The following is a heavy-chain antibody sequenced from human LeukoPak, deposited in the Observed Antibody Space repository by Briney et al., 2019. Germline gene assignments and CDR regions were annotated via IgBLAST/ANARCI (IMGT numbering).Heavy chain of an antibody. Sequence: PGGSLRLSCAASGFTVSSNYMSWVRQAPGKGLEWGSVIYSGGSTYYADSVKGRFTISRDNSKNTLYLQMNSLRAEDTAVYYCAREIIGYCSGTSCSYYYYYYYMDVWGKGTTVTVSS. CDR1: GFTVSSNY. J-gene: IGHJ6*03. V-gene: IGHV3-53*01. CDR2: IYSGGST. CDR3: AREIIGYCSGTSCSYYYYYYYMDV. D-gene: IGHD2-2*01.